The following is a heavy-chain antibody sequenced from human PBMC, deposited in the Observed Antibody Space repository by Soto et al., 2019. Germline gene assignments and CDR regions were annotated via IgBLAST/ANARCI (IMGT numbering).Heavy chain of an antibody. CDR3: ATLTADF. Sequence: ITLEESGPPLVKPTETLTLTCTFSGFSLTTGVGVGWVRQPPGKALEWLALVYWDDDKHYTPSLMSRLTITKDISKGQVVLTITNMDPVDTATYYCATLTADFWGPGTLVTVSS. CDR1: GFSLTTGVG. J-gene: IGHJ4*02. V-gene: IGHV2-5*02. CDR2: VYWDDDK.